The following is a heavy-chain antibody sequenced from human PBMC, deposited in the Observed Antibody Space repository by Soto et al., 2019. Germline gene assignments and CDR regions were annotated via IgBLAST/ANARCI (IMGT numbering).Heavy chain of an antibody. CDR3: SRQASDFWSGKPQYYMDV. J-gene: IGHJ6*03. V-gene: IGHV3-73*01. Sequence: EVQLVESGGGLVQPGGSLKLSCAASGSTSGALALTWARRASGKGWKWVAGIKSKGTNYATEYGAPLKGRFTISRDDSKNTAYLQMNSLNTEDTAVYYCSRQASDFWSGKPQYYMDVWGKGTTVTVSS. CDR2: IKSKGTNYAT. D-gene: IGHD3-3*01. CDR1: GSTSGALA.